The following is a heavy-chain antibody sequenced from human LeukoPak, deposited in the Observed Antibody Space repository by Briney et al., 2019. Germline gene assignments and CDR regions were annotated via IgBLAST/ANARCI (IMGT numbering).Heavy chain of an antibody. CDR1: GFTFSSYA. V-gene: IGHV3-23*01. CDR2: ISGSGGST. Sequence: GGSLRLSCAASGFTFSSYAMSLVRQAPGKGLEWVSAISGSGGSTYYADSVKGRFTISRDNSKNTLYLQMNSLRAEDTAVYYCAKDSNRYYDFWSGYYFDYWGQGTLVTVSS. D-gene: IGHD3-3*01. CDR3: AKDSNRYYDFWSGYYFDY. J-gene: IGHJ4*02.